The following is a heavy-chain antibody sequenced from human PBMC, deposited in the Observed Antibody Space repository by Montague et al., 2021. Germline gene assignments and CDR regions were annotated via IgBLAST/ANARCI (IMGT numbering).Heavy chain of an antibody. V-gene: IGHV3-7*01. CDR3: ARDQGQGYCGGDCYVGLDY. CDR2: VKQDGSEK. CDR1: GFTFSNYW. D-gene: IGHD2-21*01. J-gene: IGHJ4*02. Sequence: SLRLSCPASGFTFSNYWMSWVRQAPGKGLEWVANVKQDGSEKHYVDSVKGRFTISRDNAKNSLYLQMNSLRAEDRAVYFCARDQGQGYCGGDCYVGLDYWGQGTLVTVSS.